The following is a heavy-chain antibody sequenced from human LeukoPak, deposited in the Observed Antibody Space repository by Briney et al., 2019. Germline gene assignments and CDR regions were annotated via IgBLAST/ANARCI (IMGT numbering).Heavy chain of an antibody. CDR3: ARDPYSGNYGNDYYYYMDV. Sequence: GGSLRLSCAASGFTFSSYEMNWARQAPGKGMEWVSYISSSGSTIYYADSVKGRFTISRDNAKNSLYLQMDSLGPDDTAVYYCARDPYSGNYGNDYYYYMDVWGKGTTVTISS. CDR1: GFTFSSYE. J-gene: IGHJ6*03. D-gene: IGHD1-26*01. V-gene: IGHV3-48*03. CDR2: ISSSGSTI.